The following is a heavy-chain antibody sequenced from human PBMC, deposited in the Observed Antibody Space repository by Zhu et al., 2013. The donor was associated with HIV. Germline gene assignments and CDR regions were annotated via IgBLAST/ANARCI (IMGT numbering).Heavy chain of an antibody. J-gene: IGHJ5*02. Sequence: QDQLVQSGAEMKKPGASVKVSCKASGYIFTSFGISWVRQAPGQGLEWMGWISAYNGNTNYAQRFQGRVTMTTDTSTSTAYMEVRSLRSDDTAVYYCARDHTRDFWSGYSNWFDPWGQGTLVTVSS. D-gene: IGHD3-3*01. V-gene: IGHV1-18*01. CDR1: GYIFTSFG. CDR2: ISAYNGNT. CDR3: ARDHTRDFWSGYSNWFDP.